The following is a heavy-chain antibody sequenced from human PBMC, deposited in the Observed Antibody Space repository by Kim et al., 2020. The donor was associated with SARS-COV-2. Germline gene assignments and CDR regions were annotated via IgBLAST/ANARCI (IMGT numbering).Heavy chain of an antibody. D-gene: IGHD6-19*01. V-gene: IGHV4-59*12. J-gene: IGHJ4*01. CDR3: VPRGAGGSGCVD. Sequence: SETLSLTCTVSGDSISGYYWSWVRQPPGKGLEWIGYTHYTGNTNYNPSLMSRVTISTDTSKTQFSLQLTSVTAADTAVYYCVPRGAGGSGCVD. CDR1: GDSISGYY. CDR2: THYTGNT.